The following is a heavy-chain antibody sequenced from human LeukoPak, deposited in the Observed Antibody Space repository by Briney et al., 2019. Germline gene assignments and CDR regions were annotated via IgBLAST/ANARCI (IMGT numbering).Heavy chain of an antibody. D-gene: IGHD3-22*01. J-gene: IGHJ4*02. CDR3: TRAVYDSTGYYYVD. V-gene: IGHV4-30-2*01. Sequence: SETLSLTCTVSGGSISSGGYYWSWIRQPPGKGLEWIGYIYHSGSTYYNPSLKSRVTISVDRSKNQFSLKLSSVTAADTAVYYCTRAVYDSTGYYYVDWGQGTLVTVSS. CDR1: GGSISSGGYY. CDR2: IYHSGST.